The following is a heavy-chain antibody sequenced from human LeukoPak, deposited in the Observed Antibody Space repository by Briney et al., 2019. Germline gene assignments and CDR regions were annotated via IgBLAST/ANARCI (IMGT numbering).Heavy chain of an antibody. CDR2: INRSGST. D-gene: IGHD6-13*01. Sequence: SETLSLTCVVYGGSFSGYYWSWIRQPPGKGLEWIGEINRSGSTNYNPSLKSRVTISVDTSKNQFSLKLSSVTAADTAVYYCARGRSWYGGVWFDPWGQGTLVTVSS. J-gene: IGHJ5*02. CDR1: GGSFSGYY. V-gene: IGHV4-34*01. CDR3: ARGRSWYGGVWFDP.